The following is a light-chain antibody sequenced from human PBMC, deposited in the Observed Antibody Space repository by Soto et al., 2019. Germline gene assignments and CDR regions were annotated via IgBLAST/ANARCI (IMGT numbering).Light chain of an antibody. CDR3: CSYAGTYTGV. CDR1: SSDVGRYSY. J-gene: IGLJ1*01. CDR2: DVS. Sequence: QSALTQPRSVSGSPGQSVSISCTGTSSDVGRYSYVSWYQQHPGKAPKLMIYDVSERPSGVPDRFSGSKSGNTASLTISGLQAEYEAAYYCCSYAGTYTGVFGTGTKLTVL. V-gene: IGLV2-11*01.